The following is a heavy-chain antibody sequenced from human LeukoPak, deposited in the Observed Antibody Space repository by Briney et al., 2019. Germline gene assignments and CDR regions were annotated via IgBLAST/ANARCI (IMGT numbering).Heavy chain of an antibody. Sequence: ASVKVSCKASGYTFTSYDINWVRQATGQGLEWMGWMNPDSGNAGYAQKFQGRVTMTRNTSISTAYMELSSLRSEDTAVYYCARGALYYDSHAFDIWGQGTMVTVSS. D-gene: IGHD3-22*01. J-gene: IGHJ3*02. CDR1: GYTFTSYD. CDR3: ARGALYYDSHAFDI. CDR2: MNPDSGNA. V-gene: IGHV1-8*01.